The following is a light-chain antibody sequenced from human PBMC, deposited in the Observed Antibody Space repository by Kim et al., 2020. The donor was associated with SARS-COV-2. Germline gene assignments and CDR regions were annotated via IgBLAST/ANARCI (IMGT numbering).Light chain of an antibody. J-gene: IGKJ2*01. Sequence: LSPGERATLSCRASQSVSGSKLVWYQQIPGQAPRLLIYGASSRATGIPDRFSGSGSGTDFTLTISRLEPEDVAVYYCQQYGSSPRTFGQGTKLEI. CDR1: QSVSGSK. CDR2: GAS. CDR3: QQYGSSPRT. V-gene: IGKV3-20*01.